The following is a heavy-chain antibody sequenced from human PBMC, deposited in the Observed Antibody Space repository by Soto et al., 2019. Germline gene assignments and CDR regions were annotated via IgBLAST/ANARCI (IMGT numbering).Heavy chain of an antibody. CDR1: GFSLSTSGVG. CDR2: IYWDDAK. V-gene: IGHV2-5*02. CDR3: AHRPSYCSGGSCYSGFDY. J-gene: IGHJ4*02. D-gene: IGHD2-15*01. Sequence: QITLKESGPTLVKPTQTLTLTCTFSGFSLSTSGVGVGWIRQPPGQALEWLALIYWDDAKRYSPSLKSRLTITKETSKNQVVLTMTNMDPVDTATYYCAHRPSYCSGGSCYSGFDYWGQGTLVTVSS.